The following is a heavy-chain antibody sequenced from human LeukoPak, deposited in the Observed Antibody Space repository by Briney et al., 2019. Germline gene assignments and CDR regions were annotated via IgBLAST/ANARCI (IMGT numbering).Heavy chain of an antibody. J-gene: IGHJ4*02. Sequence: GASVKASCKASGYTFTSYAMHWVRQAPGQRLEWMGWINTGSGNTEYSQKFQGRVTVTRDTPASTAYMELSSLTSEDTAVYYCARGKGSTSGCHDWWGQGTLVTVSS. CDR1: GYTFTSYA. D-gene: IGHD6-19*01. V-gene: IGHV1-3*04. CDR3: ARGKGSTSGCHDW. CDR2: INTGSGNT.